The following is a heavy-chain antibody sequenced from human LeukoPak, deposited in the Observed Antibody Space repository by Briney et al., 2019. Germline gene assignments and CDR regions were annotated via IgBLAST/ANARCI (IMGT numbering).Heavy chain of an antibody. CDR2: INHSGST. CDR3: ARVHPPFDYDSSGYYFGGVDY. CDR1: GGSFSGYY. J-gene: IGHJ4*02. Sequence: PSETLSLTCAVYGGSFSGYYWSWIRQPPGKGLEWIGEINHSGSTTYNPSLKSRVTISVDTSKNQFSLKLSSVTAADTAVYYCARVHPPFDYDSSGYYFGGVDYWGQGTLVTVSS. D-gene: IGHD3-22*01. V-gene: IGHV4-34*01.